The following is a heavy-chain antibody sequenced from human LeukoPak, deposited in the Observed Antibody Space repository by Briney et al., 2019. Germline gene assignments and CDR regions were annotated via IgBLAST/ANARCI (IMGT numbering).Heavy chain of an antibody. J-gene: IGHJ3*02. V-gene: IGHV5-51*01. Sequence: GESLKISCKGSGYSFSNYWIGWVRQMPEKGLEWMGITFPGDSDTKYSPSFQGQVIISVDKSVNTAYLQWSSLRASDTAMYYCASATMVRGVLRGAFDMWGQGTMVTVSS. CDR1: GYSFSNYW. D-gene: IGHD3-10*01. CDR3: ASATMVRGVLRGAFDM. CDR2: TFPGDSDT.